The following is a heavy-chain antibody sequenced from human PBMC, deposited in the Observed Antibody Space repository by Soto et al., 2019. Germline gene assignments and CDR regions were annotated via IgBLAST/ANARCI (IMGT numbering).Heavy chain of an antibody. CDR3: ARGDCIGGTCYSLAGSFYYYMDV. Sequence: EVQLVESGGGLVQPGGSLRLSCAASGFTFGNYWMYWVRQAPGKGLVWVSRINSDGSVSSYADSVKGRLTISRDNVKNTLYLPMDSLRVEDTAVYYCARGDCIGGTCYSLAGSFYYYMDVWAKGTTVTVFS. V-gene: IGHV3-74*01. CDR1: GFTFGNYW. CDR2: INSDGSVS. J-gene: IGHJ6*03. D-gene: IGHD2-15*01.